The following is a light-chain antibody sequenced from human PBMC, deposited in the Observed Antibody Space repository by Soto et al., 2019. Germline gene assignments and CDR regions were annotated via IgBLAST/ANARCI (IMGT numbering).Light chain of an antibody. Sequence: QSVLAQPASVSASPGQSITISRTGTSSDVGGYNYVSWFQQHPGKAPKLMIYEVSNRPSGVSNRFSDSKSDNTASLTISGLQAEDEADYYCSSYTSTNTPYVFGTGTKVTVL. V-gene: IGLV2-14*01. CDR1: SSDVGGYNY. J-gene: IGLJ1*01. CDR2: EVS. CDR3: SSYTSTNTPYV.